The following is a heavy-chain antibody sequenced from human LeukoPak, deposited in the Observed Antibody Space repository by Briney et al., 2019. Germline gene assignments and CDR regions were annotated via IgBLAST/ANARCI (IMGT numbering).Heavy chain of an antibody. CDR1: GGSFSGYY. Sequence: SETLSLTCAVYGGSFSGYYWSWIRQPPGKGPEWIGEINHSGSTNYNPSLKSRVTISVDTSKNQFSLKLSSVTAADTAVYYCASLSDYYMDVWGEGTTVTVSS. CDR3: ASLSDYYMDV. J-gene: IGHJ6*03. CDR2: INHSGST. V-gene: IGHV4-34*01.